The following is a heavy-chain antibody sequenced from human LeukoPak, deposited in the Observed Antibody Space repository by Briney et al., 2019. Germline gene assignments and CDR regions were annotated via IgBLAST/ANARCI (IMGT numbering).Heavy chain of an antibody. CDR2: INRDGSST. CDR3: ARDRAFSYDSSGYFPIVY. V-gene: IGHV3-74*01. Sequence: GGSLRLSCAASGFTFSSYWMHWVRQLPGKGLVLVSRINRDGSSTTYADSVKGRFTITRDNAKNTLYLQMNSLRAEGTAVYYCARDRAFSYDSSGYFPIVYWGQGTLVTVSS. J-gene: IGHJ4*02. D-gene: IGHD3-22*01. CDR1: GFTFSSYW.